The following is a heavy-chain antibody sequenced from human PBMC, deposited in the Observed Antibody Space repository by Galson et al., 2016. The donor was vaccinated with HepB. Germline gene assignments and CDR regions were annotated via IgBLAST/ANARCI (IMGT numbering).Heavy chain of an antibody. V-gene: IGHV3-23*01. CDR1: GFPFSTYG. D-gene: IGHD6-19*01. Sequence: SLRLSCAASGFPFSTYGMSWVRQAPGKGLEWVSGLSGSGGSIYSADSVKGRFTISRDNSKNTLYLQMNSLRAADTAVYYCAKKSLVAGTATYVFDNWGQGTLVTVSS. J-gene: IGHJ4*02. CDR2: LSGSGGSI. CDR3: AKKSLVAGTATYVFDN.